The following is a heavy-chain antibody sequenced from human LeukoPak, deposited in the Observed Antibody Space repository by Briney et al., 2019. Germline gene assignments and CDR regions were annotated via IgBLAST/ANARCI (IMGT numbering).Heavy chain of an antibody. CDR3: ASIYSSGWYTFDY. CDR2: IYTSGTT. J-gene: IGHJ4*02. D-gene: IGHD6-19*01. V-gene: IGHV4-61*02. Sequence: PSETLSLTCTVSGGPISSGSYFWSWIRQPAGKGLEWIGRIYTSGTTNYNPSLNSRVTISVDTSKNQFSLKLSSVTAADTAVYYCASIYSSGWYTFDYWGQGTLVTVSS. CDR1: GGPISSGSYF.